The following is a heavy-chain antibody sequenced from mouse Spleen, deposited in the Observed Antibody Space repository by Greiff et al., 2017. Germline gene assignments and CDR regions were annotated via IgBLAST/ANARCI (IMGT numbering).Heavy chain of an antibody. CDR2: INYDGSST. V-gene: IGHV5-16*01. CDR1: GFTFSDYY. J-gene: IGHJ3*01. Sequence: EVMLVESEGGLVQPGSSMKLSCTASGFTFSDYYMAWVRQVPDKGLEWVANINYDGSSTYYLDSLKSRFIISRDNAKNILYLQMSSLKSEDTATYYCARDLGTSGFAYWGQGTLVTVSA. D-gene: IGHD3-3*01. CDR3: ARDLGTSGFAY.